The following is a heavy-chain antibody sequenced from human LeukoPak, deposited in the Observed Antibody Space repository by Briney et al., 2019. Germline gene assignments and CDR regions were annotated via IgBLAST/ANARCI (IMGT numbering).Heavy chain of an antibody. Sequence: GGSLRLSCAASGFAFNTYGMSWVREAPGKGLEWVSAISESGGATFYADSVKGHFTISRDNSKNTLYLEMNGLRAEDTAVYYCAKHAVAGNGLDYWGQGTLVTVSS. CDR3: AKHAVAGNGLDY. D-gene: IGHD6-19*01. J-gene: IGHJ4*02. CDR1: GFAFNTYG. V-gene: IGHV3-23*01. CDR2: ISESGGAT.